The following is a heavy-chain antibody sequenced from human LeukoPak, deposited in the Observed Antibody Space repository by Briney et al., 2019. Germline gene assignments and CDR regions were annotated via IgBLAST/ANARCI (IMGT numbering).Heavy chain of an antibody. J-gene: IGHJ6*03. CDR2: INTNTGNP. Sequence: ASVKHSCKASGYTFTNYAMNWVREALGQGLEWMGWINTNTGNPTYAQGFTGRFVFSLDTSVSTAYLQISSLKAEDTAVYYCARSGGSGSYYARYYYYYMDVWGKGTTVTVSS. V-gene: IGHV7-4-1*02. CDR1: GYTFTNYA. D-gene: IGHD3-10*01. CDR3: ARSGGSGSYYARYYYYYMDV.